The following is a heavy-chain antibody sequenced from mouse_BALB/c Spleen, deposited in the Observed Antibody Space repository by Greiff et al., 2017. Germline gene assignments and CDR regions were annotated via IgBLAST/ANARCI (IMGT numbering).Heavy chain of an antibody. CDR3: APYGNYVDYAMDY. CDR1: GFNIKDTY. CDR2: IDPANGNT. V-gene: IGHV14-3*02. J-gene: IGHJ4*01. D-gene: IGHD2-10*02. Sequence: VQLQQSGAELVRPGALVKLSCKASGFNIKDTYMHWVKQRPEQGLEWIGRIDPANGNTKYDPKFQGKATITADTSSNTAYLQLSSLTSEDTAVYYCAPYGNYVDYAMDYWGQGTSVTVSS.